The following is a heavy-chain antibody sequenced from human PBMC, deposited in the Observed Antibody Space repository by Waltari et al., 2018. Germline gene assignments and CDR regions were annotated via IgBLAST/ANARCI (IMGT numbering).Heavy chain of an antibody. CDR2: MNPNSGNT. J-gene: IGHJ4*02. D-gene: IGHD6-13*01. CDR1: GYTFTIYD. Sequence: QVQLVQSGAEVKKPGASVKVSCKASGYTFTIYDINWVRQATGQGREWMGWMNPNSGNTGYAQKFQGRVTITRNTSISTAYMELSSLRSEDTAVYYCARIKRKLASFDYWGQGTLVTVSS. CDR3: ARIKRKLASFDY. V-gene: IGHV1-8*03.